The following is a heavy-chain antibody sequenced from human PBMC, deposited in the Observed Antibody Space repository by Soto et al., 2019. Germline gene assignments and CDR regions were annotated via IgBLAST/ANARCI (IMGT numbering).Heavy chain of an antibody. CDR2: IWYDGSNK. CDR3: ARDQGDYVWGSYRPDAFDI. CDR1: GFTFSSYG. V-gene: IGHV3-33*01. Sequence: QSGGSLRLSCAASGFTFSSYGMHWVRQAPGKGLEWVAVIWYDGSNKYYADSVKGRFTISRDNSKNTLYLQMNSLRAEDTAVYYCARDQGDYVWGSYRPDAFDIWGQGTMVTVSS. D-gene: IGHD3-16*02. J-gene: IGHJ3*02.